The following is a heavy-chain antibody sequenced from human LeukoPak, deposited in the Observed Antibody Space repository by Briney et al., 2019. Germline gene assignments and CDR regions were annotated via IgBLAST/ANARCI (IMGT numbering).Heavy chain of an antibody. D-gene: IGHD6-19*01. CDR3: ARGLAVAGSGNWFDP. Sequence: SETLSLTCTVSGDSFTSVTDYWAWIRQPPGKGLEWIGYIYYSGSTNYNPSLKSRVTISVDTSKNQFSPKLSSVTAADTAVYYCARGLAVAGSGNWFDPWGQGTLVTVSS. CDR1: GDSFTSVTDY. J-gene: IGHJ5*02. CDR2: IYYSGST. V-gene: IGHV4-61*01.